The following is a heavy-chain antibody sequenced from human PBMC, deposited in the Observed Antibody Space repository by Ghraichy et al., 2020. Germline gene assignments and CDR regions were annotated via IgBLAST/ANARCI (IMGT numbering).Heavy chain of an antibody. V-gene: IGHV3-30-3*01. J-gene: IGHJ3*02. Sequence: GGSLRLSCAASGFTFSSYAMHWVRKAPGKGLEWVAVISYDGSNKYYADSVKGRFTISRDNSKNTLYLQMNSLRAEDTAVYYCARAMRPDIWGQGTMVTVSS. CDR1: GFTFSSYA. CDR3: ARAMRPDI. D-gene: IGHD6-25*01. CDR2: ISYDGSNK.